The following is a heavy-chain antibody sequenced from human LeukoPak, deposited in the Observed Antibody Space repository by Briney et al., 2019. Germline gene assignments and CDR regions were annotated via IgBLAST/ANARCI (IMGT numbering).Heavy chain of an antibody. CDR3: ARVRSAYGSLTNWFDP. Sequence: ASVKVSCTSSGYSFTAYYLHWVRPAPGQGLGRMGWINPNSGGTNYAQKFQGRVTITSDTSIGTAYMELSRLSSSDTAVYYCARVRSAYGSLTNWFDPWGQGTLVTVSS. D-gene: IGHD4-17*01. V-gene: IGHV1-2*02. J-gene: IGHJ5*02. CDR1: GYSFTAYY. CDR2: INPNSGGT.